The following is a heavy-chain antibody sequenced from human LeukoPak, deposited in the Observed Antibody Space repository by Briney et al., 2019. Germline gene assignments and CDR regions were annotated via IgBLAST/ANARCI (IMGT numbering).Heavy chain of an antibody. Sequence: GSLRLSCAASEFTFSSYSMNWVRQAPGKGLEWVSYITDSGNSKSYADSVKGRFTISRDNGKNTLYLQMNSLRAEDTAVYYCAKGGSSLSRRVYFDYWGQGTLVTVSS. CDR2: ITDSGNSK. V-gene: IGHV3-48*01. CDR3: AKGGSSLSRRVYFDY. J-gene: IGHJ4*02. D-gene: IGHD1-26*01. CDR1: EFTFSSYS.